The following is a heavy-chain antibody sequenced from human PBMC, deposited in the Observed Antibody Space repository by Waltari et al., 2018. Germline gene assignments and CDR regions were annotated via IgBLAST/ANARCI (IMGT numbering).Heavy chain of an antibody. D-gene: IGHD6-13*01. CDR2: INHSGST. CDR1: GGSFSGYY. J-gene: IGHJ4*02. CDR3: ARGQRRARSYSSSWSLVIYYFDY. V-gene: IGHV4-34*01. Sequence: QVQLQQWGAGLLKPSETLSLTCAVYGGSFSGYYWSWIRTPPGKGREWIGEINHSGSTNYNPSLKSRVTISVDTSKNQFSLKLSSVTAADTAVYYCARGQRRARSYSSSWSLVIYYFDYWGQGTLVTVSS.